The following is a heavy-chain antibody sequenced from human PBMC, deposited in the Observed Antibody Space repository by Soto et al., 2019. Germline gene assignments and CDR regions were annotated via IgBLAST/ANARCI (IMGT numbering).Heavy chain of an antibody. Sequence: ASVKVSCKASGYTFTNYAMHWVRQAPGQRLEWMGWINAGSGNTKYSQKFQGRVTITRDTSASTAYMELSSLRSEDTAVYYCVRDPSYYVMDVWGQGTTVTVSS. CDR3: VRDPSYYVMDV. V-gene: IGHV1-3*01. CDR1: GYTFTNYA. CDR2: INAGSGNT. J-gene: IGHJ6*02.